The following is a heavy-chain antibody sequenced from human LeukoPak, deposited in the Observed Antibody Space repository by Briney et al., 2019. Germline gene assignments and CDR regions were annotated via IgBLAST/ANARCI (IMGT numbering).Heavy chain of an antibody. Sequence: PGGSLRLSCAASGFTFSSYAMSWVRQAPGKGLEWVSAISGSGGSTYYADSVKGRFTISRDNSKNTLYLQMNSLRAEDTAVYYCAKAGGPCGGDCYRALYYYYGMDVWGQGTTVTVSS. CDR1: GFTFSSYA. CDR2: ISGSGGST. J-gene: IGHJ6*02. V-gene: IGHV3-23*01. D-gene: IGHD2-21*02. CDR3: AKAGGPCGGDCYRALYYYYGMDV.